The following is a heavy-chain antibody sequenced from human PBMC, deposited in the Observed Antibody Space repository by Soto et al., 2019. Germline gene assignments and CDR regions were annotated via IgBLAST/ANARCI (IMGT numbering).Heavy chain of an antibody. CDR3: ARSYYDSSGYYPGFDY. V-gene: IGHV1-69*13. CDR1: GGTFSSYA. CDR2: IIPIFGTA. D-gene: IGHD3-22*01. J-gene: IGHJ4*02. Sequence: SVKVSCKASGGTFSSYAISWVRQAPGQGLEWMGGIIPIFGTANYAQKFQGRVTITADESTSTAYMELSSLRSEDTAVYYCARSYYDSSGYYPGFDYWGQGTLVTVSS.